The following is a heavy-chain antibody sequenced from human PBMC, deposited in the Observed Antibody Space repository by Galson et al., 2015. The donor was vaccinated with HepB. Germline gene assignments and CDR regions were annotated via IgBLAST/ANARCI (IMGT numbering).Heavy chain of an antibody. V-gene: IGHV3-73*01. CDR3: TRHGGYDREDY. D-gene: IGHD5-12*01. Sequence: SLRLSCAASGFTFSGSAMHWVRQASGKGLEWVGRIRSKANSYATAYAASVKGRFTISRDDSKNTAYLQMNSLKTEDTAVYYCTRHGGYDREDYWGQGTLVTVSS. J-gene: IGHJ4*02. CDR2: IRSKANSYAT. CDR1: GFTFSGSA.